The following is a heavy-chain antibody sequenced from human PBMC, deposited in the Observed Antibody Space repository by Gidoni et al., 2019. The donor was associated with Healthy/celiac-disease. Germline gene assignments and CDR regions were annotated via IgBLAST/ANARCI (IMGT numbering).Heavy chain of an antibody. Sequence: EVQLLESGGGLVQPGGSLRLSCAASGFTFSSYAMSWVRQAPGKGLEWVSAISGSGGSTYYADSVKGRFTISRDNSKNTLYLQMNSLRAEDTAVYYCAKDPGRIVGPNNWFDPWGQGTLVTVSS. CDR3: AKDPGRIVGPNNWFDP. D-gene: IGHD1-26*01. J-gene: IGHJ5*02. CDR2: ISGSGGST. V-gene: IGHV3-23*01. CDR1: GFTFSSYA.